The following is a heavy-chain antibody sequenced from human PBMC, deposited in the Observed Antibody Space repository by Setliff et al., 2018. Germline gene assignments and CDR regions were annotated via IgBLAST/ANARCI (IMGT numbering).Heavy chain of an antibody. CDR3: AREQWLDPPGYYYMDV. CDR1: GYSIRSGNY. D-gene: IGHD6-19*01. J-gene: IGHJ6*03. Sequence: SETLSLTCAVSGYSIRSGNYWGWIRQPPGKGLEWIGSIYHSGSTYYNPSLKGRVTMSIDTSKNQFSLKLNSVTAADMAVYYCAREQWLDPPGYYYMDVWAKGTTVTVSS. CDR2: IYHSGST. V-gene: IGHV4-38-2*02.